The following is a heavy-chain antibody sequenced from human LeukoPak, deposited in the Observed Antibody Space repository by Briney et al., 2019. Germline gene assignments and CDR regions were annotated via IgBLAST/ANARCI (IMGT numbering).Heavy chain of an antibody. Sequence: GESLKISCKGSGYSFTNYWIGWVRQMPGKGPEWMGIIYPGDSDTRYSPSFQGQVTVSADKSISTAYLQWNSLKASDTAMYYCARVDRRGYSDYTAILPDYWGQGTLVTVSS. V-gene: IGHV5-51*01. CDR1: GYSFTNYW. J-gene: IGHJ4*02. D-gene: IGHD5-12*01. CDR3: ARVDRRGYSDYTAILPDY. CDR2: IYPGDSDT.